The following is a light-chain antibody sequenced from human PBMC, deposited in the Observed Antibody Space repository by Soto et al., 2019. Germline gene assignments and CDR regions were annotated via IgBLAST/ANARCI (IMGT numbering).Light chain of an antibody. V-gene: IGKV3D-20*01. Sequence: EIVLTQSPATLSLSPGERATLSCGASQSVSSSSLAWYQQKPGLAPSLLIYDASYRATGIPDRFSGSGSGTDFTLTISRLEPEDFAVYYCQQYGSSPQTFGQGTKLEIK. J-gene: IGKJ2*01. CDR2: DAS. CDR3: QQYGSSPQT. CDR1: QSVSSSS.